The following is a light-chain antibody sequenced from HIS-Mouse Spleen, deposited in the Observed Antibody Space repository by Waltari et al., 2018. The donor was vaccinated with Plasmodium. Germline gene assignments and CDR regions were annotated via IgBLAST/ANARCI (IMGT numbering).Light chain of an antibody. CDR2: DAS. CDR1: QSISSY. V-gene: IGKV1-39*01. CDR3: QQSYSTPPT. Sequence: DIQMPQSPSSLSASVGDRVTIPCRASQSISSYLNWYQQKPGKAPKLLIYDASSLQSGVPSRFSGSGSGTDFTLTISSLQPEDFATYYCQQSYSTPPTFGGGTKVEIK. J-gene: IGKJ4*01.